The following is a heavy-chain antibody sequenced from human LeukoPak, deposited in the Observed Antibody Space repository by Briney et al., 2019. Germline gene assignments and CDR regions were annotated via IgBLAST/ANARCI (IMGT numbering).Heavy chain of an antibody. CDR1: GLTFNSYW. Sequence: PGGSLRLSCAASGLTFNSYWMHWVRHVPGKGRVWVARINGDASNTTYADSGKGRFTISRDTAKNTLYLQMNCLRAEDTALYYCARGRYGGYASYYFDYWGQGTLVTVSS. J-gene: IGHJ4*02. CDR2: INGDASNT. V-gene: IGHV3-74*03. CDR3: ARGRYGGYASYYFDY. D-gene: IGHD5-12*01.